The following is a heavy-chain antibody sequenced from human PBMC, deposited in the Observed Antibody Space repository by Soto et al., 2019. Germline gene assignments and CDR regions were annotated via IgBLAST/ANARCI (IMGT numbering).Heavy chain of an antibody. CDR2: IYYSGST. V-gene: IGHV4-39*07. Sequence: SETLSLTCTVSGGSISSSSYYWGWIRQPPGKGLEWIGSIYYSGSTYYNPSLKSRVTISVDTSKNQFSLKLSSVTAADTAVYYCARDIRGYSQYFDYWGQGTLVTVSS. J-gene: IGHJ4*02. CDR3: ARDIRGYSQYFDY. D-gene: IGHD5-18*01. CDR1: GGSISSSSYY.